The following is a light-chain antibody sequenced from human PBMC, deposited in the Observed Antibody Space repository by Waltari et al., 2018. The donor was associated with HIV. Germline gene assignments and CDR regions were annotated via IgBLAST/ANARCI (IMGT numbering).Light chain of an antibody. CDR2: GAS. J-gene: IGKJ1*01. V-gene: IGKV3-20*01. CDR1: QRVSSTY. Sequence: EIVFTQSPGTLSLSPGERATLSCRASQRVSSTYLAWYQQKPGQAPRLLIYGASNRATGVPDRFSGSGSGTDFTLSISRLEPEDFAVYFCQQYGSPWTFGQGTKVEIK. CDR3: QQYGSPWT.